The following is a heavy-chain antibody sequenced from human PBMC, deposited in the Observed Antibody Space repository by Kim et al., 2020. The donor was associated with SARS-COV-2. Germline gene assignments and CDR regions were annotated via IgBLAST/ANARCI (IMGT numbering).Heavy chain of an antibody. Sequence: GGSLRLSCAASGFTLSDHYMDWVRQAPGKGLEWVGRMRDKANRYTTEYAASVEGRFTISRDDSENSLFLQMNSLKTEDTAVYYCARGQLRPWQSSFYGLDVWGQGTTVIVSS. CDR1: GFTLSDHY. J-gene: IGHJ6*02. CDR3: ARGQLRPWQSSFYGLDV. D-gene: IGHD1-1*01. V-gene: IGHV3-72*01. CDR2: MRDKANRYTT.